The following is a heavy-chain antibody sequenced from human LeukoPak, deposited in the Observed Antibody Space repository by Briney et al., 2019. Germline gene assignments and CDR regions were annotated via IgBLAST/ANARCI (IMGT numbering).Heavy chain of an antibody. Sequence: GASLKISCKGSGSRFTSYWIGWVRQMPGKGLEWMGIIYPGDSDTRYSPSFQGQVTISADKSISTAYLQWSSLKASDTAMYYCARGRYYDYVWGSYRPYYFDYWGQGTLVTVSS. D-gene: IGHD3-16*02. V-gene: IGHV5-51*01. CDR2: IYPGDSDT. CDR3: ARGRYYDYVWGSYRPYYFDY. CDR1: GSRFTSYW. J-gene: IGHJ4*02.